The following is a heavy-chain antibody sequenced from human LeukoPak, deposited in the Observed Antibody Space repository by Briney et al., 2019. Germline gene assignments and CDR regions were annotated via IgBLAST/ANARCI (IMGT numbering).Heavy chain of an antibody. CDR2: INWNGGST. J-gene: IGHJ3*02. V-gene: IGHV3-20*01. CDR3: ARSYSSGWYSALDI. D-gene: IGHD6-19*01. Sequence: PGGSLRLSCAASGFTFDDYGMSWVRQAPGKGLEWVSGINWNGGSTGYADSVKGRFTISRDNAKNSLYLQMNSLRAEDTALYHCARSYSSGWYSALDIWGQGTMVTVSS. CDR1: GFTFDDYG.